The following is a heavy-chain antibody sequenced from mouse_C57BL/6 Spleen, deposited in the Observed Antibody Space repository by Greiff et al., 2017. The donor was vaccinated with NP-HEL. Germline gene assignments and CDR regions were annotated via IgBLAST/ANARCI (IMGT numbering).Heavy chain of an antibody. Sequence: VQLQQSGAELVRPGASVTLSCKASGYTFTDYEMHWVKQTPVHGLEWIGAIDPETGGTAYNQKFKGKAILTADKSSSTAYMELRSLTSEDSAVYYCTRNKVYYSNYGAMDYWGQGTSVTVSS. V-gene: IGHV1-15*01. D-gene: IGHD2-5*01. CDR1: GYTFTDYE. CDR2: IDPETGGT. J-gene: IGHJ4*01. CDR3: TRNKVYYSNYGAMDY.